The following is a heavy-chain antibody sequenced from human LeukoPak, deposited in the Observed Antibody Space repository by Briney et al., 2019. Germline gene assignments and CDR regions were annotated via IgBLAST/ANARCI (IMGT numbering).Heavy chain of an antibody. CDR1: GYTFTSYY. CDR3: ATAAYSSGWYPAHFDY. J-gene: IGHJ4*02. CDR2: INPSGGST. V-gene: IGHV1-46*01. Sequence: ASVKVSCKASGYTFTSYYMHWVRQAPGQGLEWMGIINPSGGSTSYAQKFQGRVTMTRDMSTSTVYMELSSLRSEDTAVYYCATAAYSSGWYPAHFDYWGQGTLVTVSS. D-gene: IGHD6-19*01.